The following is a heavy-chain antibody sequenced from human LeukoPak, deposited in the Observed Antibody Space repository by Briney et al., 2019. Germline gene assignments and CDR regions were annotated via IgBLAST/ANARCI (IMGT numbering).Heavy chain of an antibody. CDR1: GYTFTSYY. V-gene: IGHV1-46*01. Sequence: ASVKVSCTASGYTFTSYYMHWGRPAPGQGREWMGIIKPSGGNTNYAQKFQGRVTMTRDTSTSTVYMELSSLRSEDTAVYYCARIEGRTAMVTDWGQGTLVIVSS. CDR3: ARIEGRTAMVTD. J-gene: IGHJ4*02. CDR2: IKPSGGNT. D-gene: IGHD5-18*01.